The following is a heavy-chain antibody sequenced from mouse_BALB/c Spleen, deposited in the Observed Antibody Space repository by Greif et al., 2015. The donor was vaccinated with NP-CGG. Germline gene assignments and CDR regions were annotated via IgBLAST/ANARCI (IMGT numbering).Heavy chain of an antibody. V-gene: IGHV5-6-4*01. Sequence: EVMLVESGGGLVKPGGSLKLSCAASGFTFSSYTMSWVRQTPEKRLEWVATISSGGSYTYYPDSVKGRFTISRDNAKNTLYLQMSSLKSEDTAMYYCTREAYGNYVGSFAYWGQGTLVTVSA. CDR1: GFTFSSYT. CDR3: TREAYGNYVGSFAY. D-gene: IGHD2-10*02. J-gene: IGHJ3*01. CDR2: ISSGGSYT.